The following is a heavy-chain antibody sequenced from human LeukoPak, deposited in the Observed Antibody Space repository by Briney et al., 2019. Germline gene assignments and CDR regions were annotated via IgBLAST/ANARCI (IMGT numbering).Heavy chain of an antibody. V-gene: IGHV4-4*07. CDR3: ARDDFEYSVHYGMDV. CDR2: VHRSGDT. CDR1: GGSISSYY. J-gene: IGHJ6*02. Sequence: SETLSLTCSVSGGSISSYYWSWIRQPAGKGMEWVGRVHRSGDTNYNPSLKSRLTMSVETSKNQISLRLRSVSAADTAVYYCARDDFEYSVHYGMDVWGQGTTVTVSS. D-gene: IGHD3-9*01.